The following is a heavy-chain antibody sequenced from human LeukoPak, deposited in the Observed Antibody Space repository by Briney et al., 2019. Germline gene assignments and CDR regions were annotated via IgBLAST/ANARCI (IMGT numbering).Heavy chain of an antibody. CDR2: INHSGST. J-gene: IGHJ5*02. CDR3: ASRQNCSSTSCYARNWFDP. V-gene: IGHV4-34*01. CDR1: GGSFSGYY. Sequence: PETLSLTRAVYGGSFSGYYWSWIRQPPGKGLEWIGEINHSGSTNYNPSLKSRVTISVDTSKNHFFLKLSSVTAADTAVYYCASRQNCSSTSCYARNWFDPWGQGTLVTVSS. D-gene: IGHD2-2*01.